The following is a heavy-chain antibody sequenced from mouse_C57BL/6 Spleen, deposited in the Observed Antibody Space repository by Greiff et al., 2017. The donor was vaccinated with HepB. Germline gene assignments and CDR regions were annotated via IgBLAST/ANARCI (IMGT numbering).Heavy chain of an antibody. CDR3: AAYYSYWYFDV. Sequence: VHLVESGPELVKPGASVKISCKASGYAFSSSWMNWVKQRPGKGLEWIGRIYPGDGDTNYNGKFKGKATLTADKSSSTAYMQLSSLTSEDSAVYFCAAYYSYWYFDVWGTGTTVTVSS. J-gene: IGHJ1*03. CDR1: GYAFSSSW. CDR2: IYPGDGDT. V-gene: IGHV1-82*01. D-gene: IGHD2-12*01.